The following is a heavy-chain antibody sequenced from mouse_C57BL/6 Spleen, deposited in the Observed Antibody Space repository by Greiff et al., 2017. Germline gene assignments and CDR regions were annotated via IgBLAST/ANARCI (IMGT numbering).Heavy chain of an antibody. V-gene: IGHV5-6*02. CDR2: ISSGGSYT. J-gene: IGHJ2*01. Sequence: EVKLVESGGDLVKPGGSLKLSCAASGFTFSSYGMSWVRQTPDKRLEWVATISSGGSYTYYPDSVKGRFPSSRDNAKNTLYLQMSSLKSEDTAMYYCARRGGYYFDYWGQGTTLTVSS. CDR3: ARRGGYYFDY. CDR1: GFTFSSYG.